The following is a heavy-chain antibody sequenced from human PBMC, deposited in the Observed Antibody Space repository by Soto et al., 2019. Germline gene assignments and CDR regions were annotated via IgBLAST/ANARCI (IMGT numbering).Heavy chain of an antibody. CDR2: IGYGGGNK. CDR3: AKAFNLGYCSGGSCYSSPDY. CDR1: GFTFDAYA. Sequence: GGSLRLSCSASGFTFDAYAMSWVRQAPGKGLEWVSSIGYGGGNKYYAAAVKGRFTISRDNSKNTLYLQMNSLRAEDTAVYYCAKAFNLGYCSGGSCYSSPDYWGQGTLVTVSS. J-gene: IGHJ4*02. D-gene: IGHD2-15*01. V-gene: IGHV3-23*01.